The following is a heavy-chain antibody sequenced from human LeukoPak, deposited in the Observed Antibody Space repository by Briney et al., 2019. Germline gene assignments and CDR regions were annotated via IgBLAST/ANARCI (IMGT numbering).Heavy chain of an antibody. J-gene: IGHJ4*02. CDR1: KFIFNIYT. V-gene: IGHV3-48*04. Sequence: PGGSLRLSCAASKFIFNIYTMNWVRLAPGKGLEWLASISTSGTATYYADSVKGRFTISRDNAKNSLYLQMNNLRGEDTAVYYCATSPFSYYFDHWGLGTLVTVSS. CDR2: ISTSGTAT. CDR3: ATSPFSYYFDH. D-gene: IGHD2-2*01.